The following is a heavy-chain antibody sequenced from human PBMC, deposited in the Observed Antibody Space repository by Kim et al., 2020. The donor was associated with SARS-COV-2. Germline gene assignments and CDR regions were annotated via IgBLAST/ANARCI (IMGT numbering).Heavy chain of an antibody. V-gene: IGHV1-69*04. Sequence: QKVQGRVTITADKSTSTAYMELSSLRSEDTAVYYCAREGDRDGYNWYFDLWGRGTLVTVSS. J-gene: IGHJ2*01. CDR3: AREGDRDGYNWYFDL. D-gene: IGHD5-12*01.